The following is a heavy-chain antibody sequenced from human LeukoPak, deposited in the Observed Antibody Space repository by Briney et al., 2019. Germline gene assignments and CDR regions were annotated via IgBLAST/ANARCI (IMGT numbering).Heavy chain of an antibody. CDR1: GGSISSSNYY. CDR3: ARLQRYYSPPGGIFDY. J-gene: IGHJ4*02. CDR2: IYYSGST. D-gene: IGHD3-10*01. Sequence: SETLSLTCTVSGGSISSSNYYWGWIRQPPGKGLEWIGIIYYSGSTYYNPSLKSRVTISVDTSKNQFSLKLSSVTAADTAVYYCARLQRYYSPPGGIFDYWGQGTLVTVSS. V-gene: IGHV4-39*01.